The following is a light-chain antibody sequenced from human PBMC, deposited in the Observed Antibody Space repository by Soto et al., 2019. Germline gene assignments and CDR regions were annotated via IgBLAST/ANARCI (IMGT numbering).Light chain of an antibody. Sequence: EIVLTQSPLSLSVSPGEPASISCRSIQSLTHSSGYNYLDWYLLKPGQSPQLLIYLGSNRGSGVPARFSASGSGTDFTLTISRVETEDAGFYFCMQPLQTLITFGQGTRLEIK. CDR3: MQPLQTLIT. V-gene: IGKV2-28*01. CDR2: LGS. J-gene: IGKJ5*01. CDR1: QSLTHSSGYNY.